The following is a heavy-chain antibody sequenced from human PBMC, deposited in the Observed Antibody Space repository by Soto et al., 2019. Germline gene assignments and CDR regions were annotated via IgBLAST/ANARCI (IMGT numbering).Heavy chain of an antibody. CDR1: GGTFNNYA. J-gene: IGHJ4*02. D-gene: IGHD2-8*02. CDR3: ARWGGLSCSGAVCFKKPFDY. Sequence: QVQLVQSGAEVKRPASSMKVSCKPSGGTFNNYAINWVRQAPGQGLEWMGAIIPLSGTTKYAQKFQGRVTITADKSTSTVYMDLSSLRSEDTAVYYCARWGGLSCSGAVCFKKPFDYWGQGTLVTVSS. CDR2: IIPLSGTT. V-gene: IGHV1-69*06.